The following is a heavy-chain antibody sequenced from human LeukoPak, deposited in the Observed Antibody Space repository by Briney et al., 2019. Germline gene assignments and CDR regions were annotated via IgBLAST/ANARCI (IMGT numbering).Heavy chain of an antibody. CDR2: IYYSGST. CDR1: GGSISSGGYY. Sequence: PSQTLSLTCTVSGGSISSGGYYWTWIRQHPGKGLEWIGYIYYSGSTYYNPSLKSRVTISVDTSKNQFSLRLSSVTAADTGVYYCALGYCGGGSCYAREYFQHWGQGTLVTVSS. V-gene: IGHV4-31*03. D-gene: IGHD2-15*01. J-gene: IGHJ1*01. CDR3: ALGYCGGGSCYAREYFQH.